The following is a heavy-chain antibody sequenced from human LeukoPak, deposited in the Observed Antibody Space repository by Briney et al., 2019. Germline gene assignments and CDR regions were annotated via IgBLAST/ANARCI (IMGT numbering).Heavy chain of an antibody. V-gene: IGHV3-72*01. CDR1: GFTLSDHY. CDR2: TRNKADSYTT. CDR3: ARVSRMYYFDN. Sequence: GGSLRLSCAASGFTLSDHYMDWVRQAPGKGLEWVGRTRNKADSYTTEYAASVKGRFTVSRDDSENSLYLQMNSLITEDTAVYYCARVSRMYYFDNWGQGTLVTVSS. D-gene: IGHD2-15*01. J-gene: IGHJ4*02.